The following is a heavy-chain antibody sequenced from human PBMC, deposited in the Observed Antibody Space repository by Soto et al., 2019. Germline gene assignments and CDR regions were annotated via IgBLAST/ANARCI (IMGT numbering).Heavy chain of an antibody. CDR3: AKNEYRGWPANYYYYGMDV. CDR2: ISGSGGST. V-gene: IGHV3-23*01. J-gene: IGHJ6*02. Sequence: GSLRLSCAASGFTFSSYAMSWVRQAPGKGLEWVSAISGSGGSTYYADSVKGRFTISRDNSKNTLYLQMNSLIAEDTAVYYCAKNEYRGWPANYYYYGMDVWGQGTTVTVSS. CDR1: GFTFSSYA. D-gene: IGHD6-19*01.